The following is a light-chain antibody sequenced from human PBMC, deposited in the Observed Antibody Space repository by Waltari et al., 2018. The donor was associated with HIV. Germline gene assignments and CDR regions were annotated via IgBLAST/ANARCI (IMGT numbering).Light chain of an antibody. CDR1: QSVSSSY. J-gene: IGKJ1*01. CDR3: QQYGSSRWT. Sequence: EIVLTQSPGTLSLSPGERATLSRRATQSVSSSYLACYQQKPAQAPRLLIYGSTSRATGLPDMCSGSGSATDIPLTSSRLEPEDFAVFYCQQYGSSRWTFGQGTKVEIK. CDR2: GST. V-gene: IGKV3-20*01.